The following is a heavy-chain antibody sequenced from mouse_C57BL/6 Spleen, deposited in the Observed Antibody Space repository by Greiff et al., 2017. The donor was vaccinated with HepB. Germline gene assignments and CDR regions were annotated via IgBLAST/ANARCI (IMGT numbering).Heavy chain of an antibody. J-gene: IGHJ4*01. V-gene: IGHV2-2*01. D-gene: IGHD1-1*01. CDR1: GFSLTSYG. Sequence: QVQLKESGPGLVQPSQSLSITCTVSGFSLTSYGVHWVRQSPGKGLEWLGVIWSGGSTDYNAAFISRLSISKDNSKSQVFFKMNSLQADDTAIYYCARLTTVVPPYYAMDYWGQGTSVTVSS. CDR2: IWSGGST. CDR3: ARLTTVVPPYYAMDY.